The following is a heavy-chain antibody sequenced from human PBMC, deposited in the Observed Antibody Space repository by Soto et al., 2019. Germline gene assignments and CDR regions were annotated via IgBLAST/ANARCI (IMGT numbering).Heavy chain of an antibody. CDR3: ARKHSLDYIRWGLDP. V-gene: IGHV1-2*02. J-gene: IGHJ5*02. CDR1: GYPFSDNQ. CDR2: MNPKSDDT. Sequence: GASVKVSCKASGYPFSDNQIHWLRRARGQGLEWMGRMNPKSDDTNYAQKFQGRVTMTRDTSIDTAYLELTGLTSDDTATYYCARKHSLDYIRWGLDPWGQGTLGTVSS. D-gene: IGHD4-4*01.